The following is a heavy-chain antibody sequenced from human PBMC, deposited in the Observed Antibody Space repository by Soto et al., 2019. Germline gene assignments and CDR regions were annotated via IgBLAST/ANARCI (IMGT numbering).Heavy chain of an antibody. CDR1: GYTFTSYY. Sequence: QVQLAQSGAEVKKPGASVKVSCKASGYTFTSYYMHWVRQAPGQGLEWMGIINPSGGSTSYAQKFQGRVTMTRDTSTSTVYMELSSLRSEDTAVYYCARFEPPLYSSSSYFDYWGQGTLVTVSS. CDR2: INPSGGST. D-gene: IGHD6-6*01. CDR3: ARFEPPLYSSSSYFDY. J-gene: IGHJ4*02. V-gene: IGHV1-46*01.